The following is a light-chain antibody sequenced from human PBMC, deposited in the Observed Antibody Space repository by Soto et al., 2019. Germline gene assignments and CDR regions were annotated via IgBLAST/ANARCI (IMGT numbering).Light chain of an antibody. CDR3: QQYNSFPAT. V-gene: IGKV1-5*01. Sequence: DIPMTQSPSTLSASVGDRVTITCRASQSLGNWLAWYQQKPGKAPELLLHDASSLENGVSSRFRGSGSGTEFTLTISSLQPDDFATYICQQYNSFPATFGQGTRVDFK. CDR2: DAS. CDR1: QSLGNW. J-gene: IGKJ1*01.